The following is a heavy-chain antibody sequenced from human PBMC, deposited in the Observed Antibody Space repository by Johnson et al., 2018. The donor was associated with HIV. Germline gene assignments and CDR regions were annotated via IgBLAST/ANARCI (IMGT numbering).Heavy chain of an antibody. V-gene: IGHV3-30*14. CDR2: ISYDGSNK. Sequence: QMMLVESGGGVVQPGRSLRLSCAASGFTFSSYAMHWVRQAPGKGLEWVAVISYDGSNKYYADSVKGRFTISRDNSKNTLYLQMNSLRAGDTAVYYCARGGLNWNYVSGAFDIWGQGTLVTVSS. CDR1: GFTFSSYA. CDR3: ARGGLNWNYVSGAFDI. J-gene: IGHJ3*02. D-gene: IGHD1-7*01.